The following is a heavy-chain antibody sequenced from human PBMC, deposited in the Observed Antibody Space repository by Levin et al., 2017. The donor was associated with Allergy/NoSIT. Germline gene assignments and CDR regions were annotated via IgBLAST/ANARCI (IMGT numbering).Heavy chain of an antibody. Sequence: ASVKVSCKAFGYTFTSYDINWVRQATGQGLEWMGWMNPSSGNTGYAPKFLGRFTMTRNTAIGTAYMELSSLAYDDTAVYYCARGSYNYYYYALDVWGQGTTVTVSS. CDR3: ARGSYNYYYYALDV. V-gene: IGHV1-8*01. D-gene: IGHD3-16*01. CDR2: MNPSSGNT. J-gene: IGHJ6*02. CDR1: GYTFTSYD.